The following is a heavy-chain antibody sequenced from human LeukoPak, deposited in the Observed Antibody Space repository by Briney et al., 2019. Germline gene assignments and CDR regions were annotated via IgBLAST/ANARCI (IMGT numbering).Heavy chain of an antibody. Sequence: PGGSLRLSCAVSGFTFSSYGMHWVRQAPGKGLEWVAFIRYDGSNKYYADSVKGRFTISRDNSKNTLYLQMNSLRAEDTAVYYCAKEDGDPYAYSSSALDYWGQGTLVTVSS. D-gene: IGHD6-6*01. CDR1: GFTFSSYG. J-gene: IGHJ4*02. CDR3: AKEDGDPYAYSSSALDY. CDR2: IRYDGSNK. V-gene: IGHV3-30*02.